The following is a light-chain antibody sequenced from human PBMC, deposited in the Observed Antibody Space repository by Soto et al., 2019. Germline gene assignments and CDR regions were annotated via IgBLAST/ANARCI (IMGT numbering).Light chain of an antibody. J-gene: IGKJ1*01. CDR1: QSVTNNQ. Sequence: EVVMTRSPATLSGSPVGIGRLSFMASQSVTNNQFAWFRQKPGQAPRLLIWGVSNRATGIPDRFSGSGSGTDFTLTISRLEPEDFVVFYCYQYGSTPPTFGQGTKVDIK. CDR2: GVS. CDR3: YQYGSTPPT. V-gene: IGKV3-20*01.